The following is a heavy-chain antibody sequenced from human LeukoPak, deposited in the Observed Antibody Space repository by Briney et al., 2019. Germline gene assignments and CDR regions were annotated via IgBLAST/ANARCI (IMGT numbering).Heavy chain of an antibody. CDR1: SASVTTHH. V-gene: IGHV4-4*07. D-gene: IGHD3-22*01. CDR2: VHFSGST. J-gene: IGHJ4*02. Sequence: SETLSLTCAVSSASVTTHHWAWIRQPAGNRLEWVGRVHFSGSTNYNPSLRGRVAISLDKSKNELSLTLNSVSAAETAVYYCARDDSSRDDSGGYHFWGRGVLVTVSS. CDR3: ARDDSSRDDSGGYHF.